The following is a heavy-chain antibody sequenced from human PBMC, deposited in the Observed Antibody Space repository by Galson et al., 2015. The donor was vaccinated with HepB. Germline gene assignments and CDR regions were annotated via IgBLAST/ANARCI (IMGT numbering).Heavy chain of an antibody. CDR1: GFTFSDYF. CDR2: ISGTSNTI. D-gene: IGHD2-8*02. V-gene: IGHV3-11*01. J-gene: IGHJ4*02. Sequence: SLRLSCAASGFTFSDYFMTWLRQAPGKGLEWVSDISGTSNTIYYADSVTGRFTISRDNSKNSVYLQMNSLRAEDTAVYYCARLYRTGGVFVVGYWSQGTLVTVSS. CDR3: ARLYRTGGVFVVGY.